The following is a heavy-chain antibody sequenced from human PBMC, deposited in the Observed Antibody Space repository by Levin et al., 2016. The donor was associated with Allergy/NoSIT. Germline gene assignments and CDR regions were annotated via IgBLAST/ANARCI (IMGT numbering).Heavy chain of an antibody. CDR3: APEGGYGDYDGNYFDY. J-gene: IGHJ4*02. D-gene: IGHD4-17*01. Sequence: GESLKISCAASGFTFSSYAMSWVRQAPGKGLEWVSAISGSGGSTYYADSVKGRFTISRDNSKNTLYLQMNSLRAEDTAVYYCAPEGGYGDYDGNYFDYWGQGTLVTVSS. V-gene: IGHV3-23*01. CDR1: GFTFSSYA. CDR2: ISGSGGST.